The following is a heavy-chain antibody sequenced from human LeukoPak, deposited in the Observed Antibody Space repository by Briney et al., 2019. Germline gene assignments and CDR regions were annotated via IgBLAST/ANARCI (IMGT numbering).Heavy chain of an antibody. V-gene: IGHV4-59*01. CDR1: GGSISSYY. D-gene: IGHD2-15*01. J-gene: IGHJ3*02. CDR3: ARLVVVAALDI. Sequence: SETLSLTCTVSGGSISSYYWSWIRQPPGKGLEWIGYIYYSGSTNHNPSLKSRVTISVDTSKNQFSLKLSSVTAADTAVYYCARLVVVAALDIWGQGTLVTVSS. CDR2: IYYSGST.